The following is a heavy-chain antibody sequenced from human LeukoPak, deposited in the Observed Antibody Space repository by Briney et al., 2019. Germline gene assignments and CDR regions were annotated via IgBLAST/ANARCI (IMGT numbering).Heavy chain of an antibody. CDR3: ARGRGPDYGDYQDDY. CDR1: GGSFSGYY. Sequence: SETLSLTCAVYGGSFSGYYWSWIRQPPGKGLEWIGEINHSGSTNYNPSLKSRVTISVGTSKNQFSLKLSSVTAADTAVYYCARGRGPDYGDYQDDYWGQGTLVTVSS. V-gene: IGHV4-34*01. J-gene: IGHJ4*02. D-gene: IGHD4-17*01. CDR2: INHSGST.